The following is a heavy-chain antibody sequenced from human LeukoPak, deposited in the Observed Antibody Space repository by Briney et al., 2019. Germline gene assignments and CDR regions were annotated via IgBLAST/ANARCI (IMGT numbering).Heavy chain of an antibody. Sequence: KLGGSLRLSCAASGFTFSSYSMNWVRQAPGKGLEWVSSISSSSSYIYYADSVKGRFTISRDNAKNSLYLQMNSLRAEDTAVYYCARDLWDPRLSAAAASFDYWGQGTLVTVSS. CDR3: ARDLWDPRLSAAAASFDY. CDR1: GFTFSSYS. J-gene: IGHJ4*02. CDR2: ISSSSSYI. V-gene: IGHV3-21*01. D-gene: IGHD6-13*01.